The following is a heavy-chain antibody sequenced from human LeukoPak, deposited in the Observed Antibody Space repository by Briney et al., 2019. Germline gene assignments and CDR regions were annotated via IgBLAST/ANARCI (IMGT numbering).Heavy chain of an antibody. CDR2: ISAYNGDT. J-gene: IGHJ4*02. CDR3: ARDRSGWTSDY. D-gene: IGHD6-19*01. CDR1: GYTFTSYD. V-gene: IGHV1-18*01. Sequence: ASVKVSCKTSGYTFTSYDINWVRQAPGQGLEWMGWISAYNGDTNYAQKLQGRVTMTTDTSTSTAYMELRSLRSDDTAVYYCARDRSGWTSDYWGQGTLVTVSS.